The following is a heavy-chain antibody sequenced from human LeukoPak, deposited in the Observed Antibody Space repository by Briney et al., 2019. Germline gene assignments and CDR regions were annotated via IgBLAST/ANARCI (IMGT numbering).Heavy chain of an antibody. V-gene: IGHV3-21*01. D-gene: IGHD3-22*01. J-gene: IGHJ4*02. CDR3: ARVVDSSGYIYFDY. Sequence: GGSLRLSCAASGFTFSSYSMNWVRQAPGKGLEWVSSISSSSSYIYYADSVKGRFTISRDNAKNSLYLQMNSLRAEDTAVYYCARVVDSSGYIYFDYWGQGTLVTVSS. CDR1: GFTFSSYS. CDR2: ISSSSSYI.